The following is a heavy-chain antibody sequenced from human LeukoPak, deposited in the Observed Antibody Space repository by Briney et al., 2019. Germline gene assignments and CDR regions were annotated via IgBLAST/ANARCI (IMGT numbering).Heavy chain of an antibody. J-gene: IGHJ3*02. CDR2: IYTSGST. D-gene: IGHD3-22*01. CDR3: ARVNYYDSSGRGAFDI. CDR1: GGSISSYY. Sequence: SETLSLTCTVSGGSISSYYWSWIRQPARKGREWIGRIYTSGSTNYNPSLKSRVTMPVDTPNNQSSLTLTSVTAADTAVYYCARVNYYDSSGRGAFDIWGQGTMVTVSS. V-gene: IGHV4-4*07.